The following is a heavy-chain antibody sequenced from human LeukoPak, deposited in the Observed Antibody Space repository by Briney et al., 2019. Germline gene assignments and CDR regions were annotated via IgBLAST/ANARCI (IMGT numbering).Heavy chain of an antibody. Sequence: GGSLRLSCAASGFTFSSYAMSWVRQAPGKGLEWVSAISGSGGSTYYADSVKGRFTISRDNSKNTLYLQMNSLRAEDTAVYYCAKDLRYYGSGSYQFDYWCQGTLVTVSS. D-gene: IGHD3-10*01. CDR1: GFTFSSYA. CDR3: AKDLRYYGSGSYQFDY. J-gene: IGHJ4*02. V-gene: IGHV3-23*01. CDR2: ISGSGGST.